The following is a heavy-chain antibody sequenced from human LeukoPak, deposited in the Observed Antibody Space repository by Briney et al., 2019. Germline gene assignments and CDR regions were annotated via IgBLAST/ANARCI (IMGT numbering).Heavy chain of an antibody. V-gene: IGHV3-33*06. CDR1: GFSFSSYG. CDR2: IWYDGSNK. CDR3: AKDVGSYCGGDCYSGFDY. Sequence: GGSLRLSCVASGFSFSSYGMHWVRQAPGKGLEWVAVIWYDGSNKYYADSVKGRFTIFRDNSKNTLYLQMNSLRAEDTAVYYCAKDVGSYCGGDCYSGFDYWGQGTLVTVSS. J-gene: IGHJ4*02. D-gene: IGHD2-21*02.